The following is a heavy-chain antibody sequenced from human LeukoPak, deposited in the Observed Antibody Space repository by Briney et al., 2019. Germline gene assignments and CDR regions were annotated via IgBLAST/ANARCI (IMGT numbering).Heavy chain of an antibody. J-gene: IGHJ4*02. CDR2: ISGGGDNT. V-gene: IGHV3-23*01. Sequence: PGGSLRLSCAASGFTFSTYAMSWVRQAPGKGLEWVSSISGGGDNTYYADSVKGRFTIFRENSKNTLSLQMSSLRAEDTAAYYCAKAQVSSGRHFDYWGQGTLVTVSS. D-gene: IGHD6-19*01. CDR1: GFTFSTYA. CDR3: AKAQVSSGRHFDY.